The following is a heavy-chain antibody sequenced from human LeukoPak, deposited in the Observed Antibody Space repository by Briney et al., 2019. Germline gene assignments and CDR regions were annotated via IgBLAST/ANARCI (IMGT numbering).Heavy chain of an antibody. D-gene: IGHD3-22*01. CDR3: ARGPYSYDSSGAFDI. V-gene: IGHV4-34*01. CDR2: INHSGST. Sequence: SETLSLTCAVSGGSFSGYSWSWIRQPPGKGLEWIGEINHSGSTNYNPSLKSRVTISVDTSKNQFSLKLSSVTAADTAVYFCARGPYSYDSSGAFDIWGQGTMVTVSS. J-gene: IGHJ3*02. CDR1: GGSFSGYS.